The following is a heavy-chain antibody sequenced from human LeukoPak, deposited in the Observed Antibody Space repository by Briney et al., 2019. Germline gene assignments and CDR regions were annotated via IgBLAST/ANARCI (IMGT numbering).Heavy chain of an antibody. V-gene: IGHV5-51*01. D-gene: IGHD6-6*01. CDR1: GYKFTNYW. J-gene: IGHJ4*02. CDR2: IYPGDSDT. CDR3: ARSPTSISNPYYFDF. Sequence: GESLKISCTTSGYKFTNYWIGWVRQMPGKGLEWMGIIYPGDSDTRYSPSRKGQVAITADRSISTAYLQWRSLKASDTAMYYCARSPTSISNPYYFDFWGQGTLVTVSS.